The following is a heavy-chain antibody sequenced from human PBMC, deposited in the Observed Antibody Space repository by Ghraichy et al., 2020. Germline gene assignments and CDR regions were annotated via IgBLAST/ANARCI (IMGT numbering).Heavy chain of an antibody. CDR3: ARVRFGGGVVVVAAPFRAHLFDY. Sequence: ASVKVSCKASGYTFTSYGISWVRQAPGQGLEWMGWISAYNGNTNYAQKLQGRVTMTTDTSTSTAYMELRSLRSDDTAVYYCARVRFGGGVVVVAAPFRAHLFDYWGQGTLVTVSS. CDR1: GYTFTSYG. V-gene: IGHV1-18*01. D-gene: IGHD2-15*01. CDR2: ISAYNGNT. J-gene: IGHJ4*02.